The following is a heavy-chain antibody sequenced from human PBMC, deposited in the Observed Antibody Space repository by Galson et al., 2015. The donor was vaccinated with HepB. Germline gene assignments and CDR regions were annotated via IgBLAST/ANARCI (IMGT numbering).Heavy chain of an antibody. CDR3: ARNLGHCSGGSCYVVFWFDP. J-gene: IGHJ5*02. CDR1: GGSISSSSYY. V-gene: IGHV4-39*01. CDR2: IYYSGST. D-gene: IGHD2-15*01. Sequence: LSLTCTVSGGSISSSSYYWGWIRQPPGKGLEWIGSIYYSGSTYYNPSLKSRVTISVDTSKNQFSLKLSSVTAADTAVYYCARNLGHCSGGSCYVVFWFDPWGQGTLVTVSS.